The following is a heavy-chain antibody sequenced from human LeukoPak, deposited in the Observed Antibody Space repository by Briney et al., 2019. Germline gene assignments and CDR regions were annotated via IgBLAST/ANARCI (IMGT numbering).Heavy chain of an antibody. CDR1: GFTVSSNY. J-gene: IGHJ4*02. CDR2: IYSGGSR. Sequence: QAGGSLRLSCAASGFTVSSNYMSWVRQAPGKGLEWVSVIYSGGSRYYADSVKGRFTISRDNSKNTLYLQMNSLRAEDTAVYYCAKDMTTVWGTFDYWGQGTLVTVSS. CDR3: AKDMTTVWGTFDY. D-gene: IGHD4-17*01. V-gene: IGHV3-53*01.